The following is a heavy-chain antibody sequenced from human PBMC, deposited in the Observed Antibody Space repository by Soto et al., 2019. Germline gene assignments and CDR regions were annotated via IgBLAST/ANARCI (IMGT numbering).Heavy chain of an antibody. Sequence: GESLKISCKGSGYNFAGYWIAWVRQMPGKGLELMGVIYPSDSDTRYRPSFQGQVTISADKSISSAYLQWSSLRASDTAMYYCARGGVSTRTFDSWGQGTLAT. CDR1: GYNFAGYW. CDR3: ARGGVSTRTFDS. CDR2: IYPSDSDT. V-gene: IGHV5-51*03. J-gene: IGHJ4*02. D-gene: IGHD3-3*01.